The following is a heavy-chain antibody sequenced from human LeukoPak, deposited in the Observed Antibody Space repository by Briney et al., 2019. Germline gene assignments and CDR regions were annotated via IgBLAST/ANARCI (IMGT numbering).Heavy chain of an antibody. J-gene: IGHJ4*02. CDR1: GGSISSSNYY. V-gene: IGHV4-39*07. CDR3: ARGAIAVAAIDY. CDR2: IYYSGNT. D-gene: IGHD6-19*01. Sequence: SETLSLTCTVSGGSISSSNYYWGWIRQPPGKGLEWIGSIYYSGNTYYNLSLKSRVTISVDTSKRQFSLKLSSVTAADTAVYYCARGAIAVAAIDYWGQGTLVTVSS.